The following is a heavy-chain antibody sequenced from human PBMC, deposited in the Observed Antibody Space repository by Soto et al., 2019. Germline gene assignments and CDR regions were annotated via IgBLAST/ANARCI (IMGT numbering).Heavy chain of an antibody. CDR3: ARASYSSSWYCAFRGCAVPTNWFDP. J-gene: IGHJ5*02. V-gene: IGHV3-74*01. D-gene: IGHD6-13*01. Sequence: GGSLRLSCAASGFSFSEYVMHWVRQVPGKGLVWVSRISHDGSSTTYADSVKGRFTVSRDNAKNTVYLQMSGLRAEDTAVYYCARASYSSSWYCAFRGCAVPTNWFDPWGQGTLVTVSS. CDR2: ISHDGSST. CDR1: GFSFSEYV.